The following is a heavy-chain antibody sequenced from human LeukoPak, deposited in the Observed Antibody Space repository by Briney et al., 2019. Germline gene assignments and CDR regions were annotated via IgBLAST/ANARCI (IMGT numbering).Heavy chain of an antibody. CDR2: IYHSGST. J-gene: IGHJ6*02. CDR1: GGSISSGGYS. CDR3: ARGYYYGMDV. V-gene: IGHV4-30-2*01. Sequence: SETLSLTCAVSGGSISSGGYSWSWIRQPPGKGLEWIGYIYHSGSTYYNPSLKSRVTISVDTSKNQFSLKLSSVTAADTAVYYCARGYYYGMDVWGQGTTVTVSS.